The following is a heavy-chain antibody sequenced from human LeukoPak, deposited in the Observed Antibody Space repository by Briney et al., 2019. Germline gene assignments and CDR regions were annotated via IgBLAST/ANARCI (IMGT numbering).Heavy chain of an antibody. Sequence: GGSLRLSCAASGFTFSSYAMSWVGQAPGTGLEWVSAISSRGGSTDYADSVKGRFTISRDNSKNTLYLQMTSLRAEDTAVYYCAIGERYSSGGVTNLFDYWGQGTLVTVSS. CDR3: AIGERYSSGGVTNLFDY. CDR1: GFTFSSYA. J-gene: IGHJ4*02. D-gene: IGHD6-19*01. V-gene: IGHV3-23*01. CDR2: ISSRGGST.